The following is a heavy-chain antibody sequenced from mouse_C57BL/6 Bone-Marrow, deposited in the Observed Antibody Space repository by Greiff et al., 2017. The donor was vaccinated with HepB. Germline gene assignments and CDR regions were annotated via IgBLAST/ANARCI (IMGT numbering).Heavy chain of an antibody. D-gene: IGHD3-2*02. J-gene: IGHJ4*01. Sequence: VQLKQSGPELVKPGASVKMSCKASGYTFTDYNMHWVKQSHGKSLEWIGYINPNNGGTSYNQKFKGKATLNVNKSSSTAYMELRSLTSEDAAVYYCARPTAAQATRYAMDYWGQGTSVTVSS. V-gene: IGHV1-22*01. CDR3: ARPTAAQATRYAMDY. CDR2: INPNNGGT. CDR1: GYTFTDYN.